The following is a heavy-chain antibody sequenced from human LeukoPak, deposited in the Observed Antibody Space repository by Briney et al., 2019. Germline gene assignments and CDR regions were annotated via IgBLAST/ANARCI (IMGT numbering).Heavy chain of an antibody. D-gene: IGHD6-19*01. Sequence: PSETLSLTCAVNGGSFSGYYWNWIRQPPGKGLEWIGYLGNPNYNPSLKSRVIISGDMSKNHFSLKLNSVTTADTAVYYCATYRGGGGGVGYWGQGTLVTVSS. V-gene: IGHV4-59*01. J-gene: IGHJ4*02. CDR2: LGNP. CDR1: GGSFSGYY. CDR3: ATYRGGGGGVGY.